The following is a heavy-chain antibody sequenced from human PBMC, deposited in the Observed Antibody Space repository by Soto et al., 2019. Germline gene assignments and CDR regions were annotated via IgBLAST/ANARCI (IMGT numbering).Heavy chain of an antibody. D-gene: IGHD2-15*01. J-gene: IGHJ4*02. CDR1: GFTVGSNF. CDR2: IHNDGGT. V-gene: IGHV3-53*01. CDR3: VRDKYCTGGRCYGQIDS. Sequence: EVQLVESGGGLIQPGGSLRLSCAVSGFTVGSNFMMWVRQAPGKGLEWVSDIHNDGGTAYADSVKGRFTISRDNSKNMLYLQMNSLRGEDTAVYYCVRDKYCTGGRCYGQIDSWGQGTLVTVAS.